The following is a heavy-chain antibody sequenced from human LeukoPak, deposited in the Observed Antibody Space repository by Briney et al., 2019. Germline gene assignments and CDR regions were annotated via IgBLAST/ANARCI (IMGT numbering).Heavy chain of an antibody. CDR1: GFTVSSNY. CDR3: ARSSSGYYSYYFDY. J-gene: IGHJ4*02. D-gene: IGHD3-22*01. CDR2: IYSGGST. V-gene: IGHV3-66*01. Sequence: GGSLRLSCAASGFTVSSNYMSWVRQAPGKGLEWVSVIYSGGSTYYVDSVKGRFTISRDNSKNTLYLQMNSLRAEDTAVYYCARSSSGYYSYYFDYWGQGTLVTVSS.